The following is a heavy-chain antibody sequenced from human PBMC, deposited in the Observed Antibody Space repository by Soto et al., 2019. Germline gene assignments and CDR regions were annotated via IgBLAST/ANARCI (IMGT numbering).Heavy chain of an antibody. V-gene: IGHV3-30-3*01. CDR3: AGGPALVRGVNYGMDV. Sequence: GGSLRLSCAASGFTFSSYAMHWVRQAPGKGLEWVAVISYDGSNKYYADSVKGRFTISRDNSKNTLYLQMNSLRAEDTAVYYCAGGPALVRGVNYGMDVWGQGTTVAVSS. D-gene: IGHD3-10*01. CDR2: ISYDGSNK. CDR1: GFTFSSYA. J-gene: IGHJ6*02.